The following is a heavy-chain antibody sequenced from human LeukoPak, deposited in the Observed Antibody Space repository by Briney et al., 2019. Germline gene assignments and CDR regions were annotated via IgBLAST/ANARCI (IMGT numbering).Heavy chain of an antibody. Sequence: GRSLRLSCAASGFTFDDYGMHWVRQVPGKGLEWVSGISWNSGSIGYADSVKGRFTISRDNARKSLYLQMNSLRAEDTAVYYCAKDLNRGGGDGNWGQGTLVTVSS. CDR3: AKDLNRGGGDGN. J-gene: IGHJ4*02. V-gene: IGHV3-9*01. D-gene: IGHD2-21*02. CDR1: GFTFDDYG. CDR2: ISWNSGSI.